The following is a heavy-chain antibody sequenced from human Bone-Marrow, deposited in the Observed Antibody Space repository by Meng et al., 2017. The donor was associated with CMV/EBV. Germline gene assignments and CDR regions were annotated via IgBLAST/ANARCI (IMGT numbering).Heavy chain of an antibody. CDR3: ATDQSRVRYSSSTYYYYGMDV. J-gene: IGHJ6*02. V-gene: IGHV1-24*01. Sequence: ASVKVSCKVSGYTLTELSMHWVRQAPGKGLEWMGGFDPEDSETIYAQKFQGRVTMTEDTSTDTAYMELSSLRSEDTAVYYFATDQSRVRYSSSTYYYYGMDVWGQGTTVTVSS. D-gene: IGHD6-6*01. CDR2: FDPEDSET. CDR1: GYTLTELS.